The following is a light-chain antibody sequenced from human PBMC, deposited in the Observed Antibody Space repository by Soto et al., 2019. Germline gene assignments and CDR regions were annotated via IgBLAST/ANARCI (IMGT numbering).Light chain of an antibody. V-gene: IGKV4-1*01. Sequence: DIVMTQSPDSLAVSLGERATINCKSSQSVFYSSNNKNYLAWYQQKPGQPPKLLIYWASTRESGVPDRFSGSGSGTDFTLTISSLQAEDVAVYYCQQYYSTLLITFGQGTRLEIK. J-gene: IGKJ5*01. CDR1: QSVFYSSNNKNY. CDR2: WAS. CDR3: QQYYSTLLIT.